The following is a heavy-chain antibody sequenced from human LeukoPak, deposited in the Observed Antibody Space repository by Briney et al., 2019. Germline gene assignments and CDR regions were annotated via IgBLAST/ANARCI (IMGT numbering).Heavy chain of an antibody. D-gene: IGHD3-22*01. CDR2: INTDGSDT. CDR3: VRGGPSTWF. V-gene: IGHV3-74*01. CDR1: GFTFSSYW. J-gene: IGHJ4*02. Sequence: GGSLRLSCAASGFTFSSYWMHWVRQAPGKGLVWVSRINTDGSDTVYADSVKGRFTISRDDAKNMLFLQMNSLRGEDTAVYHCVRGGPSTWFWGQGTLVTVSS.